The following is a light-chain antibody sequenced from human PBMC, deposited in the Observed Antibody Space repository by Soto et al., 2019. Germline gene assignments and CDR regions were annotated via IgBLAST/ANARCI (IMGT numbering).Light chain of an antibody. CDR2: DAS. Sequence: EIVLTQSPATLSLSPGERATLSCRASQSVSSYLAWYQQNPGQAPRLLIYDASNRAPGIPARFSGGGSGTDFTLTISNLEPEDFAVYYCLQRSSWPLTFGGGTKVEIK. J-gene: IGKJ4*01. CDR3: LQRSSWPLT. CDR1: QSVSSY. V-gene: IGKV3-11*01.